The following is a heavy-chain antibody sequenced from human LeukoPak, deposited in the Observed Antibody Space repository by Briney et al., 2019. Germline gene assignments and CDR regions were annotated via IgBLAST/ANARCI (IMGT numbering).Heavy chain of an antibody. D-gene: IGHD3-22*01. CDR3: AKGTYGRSGDYRTYFDT. Sequence: GGSLRLSCVASGFTVTSCGIHWVRQAPGKGLEWVSLLWHDGSLQYYADSVEGRFTVSRDTSKNTVYLQMDSLRAEDTAVYYCAKGTYGRSGDYRTYFDTWGQGTLVIVSS. CDR1: GFTVTSCG. V-gene: IGHV3-33*06. J-gene: IGHJ4*02. CDR2: LWHDGSLQ.